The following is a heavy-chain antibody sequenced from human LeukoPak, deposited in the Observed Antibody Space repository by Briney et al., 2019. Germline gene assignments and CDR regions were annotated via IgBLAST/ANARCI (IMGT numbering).Heavy chain of an antibody. D-gene: IGHD2-21*02. CDR2: IYHGGST. Sequence: SETLSRTCAVSGYSISSGYYWGWIRQSPGRGLEWIGSIYHGGSTYYNSSLKSRVTISVDTSKNQVSLKLSSVTAADTAVYYCVRHGIQCRSSDCYWATVRYWGQGTLVTVSS. V-gene: IGHV4-38-2*01. CDR3: VRHGIQCRSSDCYWATVRY. CDR1: GYSISSGYY. J-gene: IGHJ4*02.